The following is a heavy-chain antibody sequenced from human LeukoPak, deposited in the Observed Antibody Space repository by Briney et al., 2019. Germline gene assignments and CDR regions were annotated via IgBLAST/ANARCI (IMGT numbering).Heavy chain of an antibody. J-gene: IGHJ4*02. D-gene: IGHD2-21*02. V-gene: IGHV5-51*01. CDR1: GYSFTSYW. Sequence: GESLKISCKGSGYSFTSYWIGWVRQMPGKGLEWMGMIYPGDSDTRYSPPFQGQVTISADKSISTAYLQWNSLKASDTAMYYCARRAYCGGDCYSRPHDYWGQGTLVTVSS. CDR2: IYPGDSDT. CDR3: ARRAYCGGDCYSRPHDY.